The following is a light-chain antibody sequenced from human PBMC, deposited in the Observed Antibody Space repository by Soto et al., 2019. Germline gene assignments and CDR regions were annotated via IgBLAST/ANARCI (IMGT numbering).Light chain of an antibody. CDR3: QQYGSSPPIT. CDR1: QSVSSSY. CDR2: GAS. Sequence: EIVLTQSPGTLSLSPGERATLSCRASQSVSSSYLAWYQQKPGQAPRFLIYGASSRATGIPDRFSGSGSGTDFTLTISRLEPEDSAVYYCQQYGSSPPITFGQGTRLEIK. J-gene: IGKJ5*01. V-gene: IGKV3-20*01.